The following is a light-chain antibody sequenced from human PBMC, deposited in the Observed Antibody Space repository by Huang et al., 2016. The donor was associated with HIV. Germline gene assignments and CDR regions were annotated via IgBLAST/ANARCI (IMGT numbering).Light chain of an antibody. J-gene: IGKJ1*01. Sequence: DIVTAQSPGSLAVSLGERATLTCRSSQSVFSTSTNKDYLAWFQQKPGQPPKLLLFWSSTREVGVPDRFSGSGSGTHFTLAVGILEADDAAIYYCQQYYASPQTFGQGTRV. CDR1: QSVFSTSTNKDY. CDR3: QQYYASPQT. V-gene: IGKV4-1*01. CDR2: WSS.